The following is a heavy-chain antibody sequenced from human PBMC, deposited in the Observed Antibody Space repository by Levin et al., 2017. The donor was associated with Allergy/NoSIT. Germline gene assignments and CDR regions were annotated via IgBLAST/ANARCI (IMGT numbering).Heavy chain of an antibody. V-gene: IGHV3-30*18. CDR2: ISNDGSDK. Sequence: GESLKISCAASGFTFSTYGIHWVRQAPGKGLEWVAVISNDGSDKYYADSVKDRFTISRDNFKNTLYLQVDGLRDEDTAVYYCAKAHTTNWFTNALDVWGQGTMVTVSS. CDR1: GFTFSTYG. D-gene: IGHD3-10*01. J-gene: IGHJ3*01. CDR3: AKAHTTNWFTNALDV.